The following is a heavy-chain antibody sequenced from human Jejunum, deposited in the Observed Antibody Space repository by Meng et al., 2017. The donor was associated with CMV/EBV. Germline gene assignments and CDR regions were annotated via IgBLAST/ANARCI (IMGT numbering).Heavy chain of an antibody. CDR1: GFTFGRSG. CDR2: IYSGGGGP. V-gene: IGHV3-23*03. Sequence: GFTFGRSGMRCVRQAPGKGLGWVSVIYSGGGGPYYADSVKGRFAISSDNSKDTLYLQMNSLRAEDTAVYFCARMERRAGRFSGMDVWGQGTTVTVSS. J-gene: IGHJ6*02. CDR3: ARMERRAGRFSGMDV. D-gene: IGHD1-14*01.